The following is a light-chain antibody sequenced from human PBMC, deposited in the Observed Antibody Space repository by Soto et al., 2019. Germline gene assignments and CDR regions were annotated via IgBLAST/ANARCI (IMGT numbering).Light chain of an antibody. CDR2: GAS. CDR3: QKYKRAPRT. J-gene: IGKJ1*01. V-gene: IGKV1-27*01. CDR1: QGIGNY. Sequence: DIQMTQSPPSLSASVGDRVTITCWASQGIGNYLAWYQQKPGKVPKLLIYGASTLQSGVPSRFSGSGSGTDFTLTLSRLRPEDFATYYFQKYKRAPRTFGPGTRVEIK.